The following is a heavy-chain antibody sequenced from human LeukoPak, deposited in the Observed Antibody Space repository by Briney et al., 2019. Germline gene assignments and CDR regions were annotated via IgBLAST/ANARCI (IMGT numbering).Heavy chain of an antibody. Sequence: ASVKVSCKASGYTFTSYDINWVRQATGQGREWMGSMNPNSGNAEYAQKFQGRVTMTRNTYISTAYMELSSLRSEDAAVYYCARHTVVTAGDYWGQGTLVTVSS. V-gene: IGHV1-8*01. J-gene: IGHJ4*02. CDR3: ARHTVVTAGDY. CDR2: MNPNSGNA. CDR1: GYTFTSYD. D-gene: IGHD4-23*01.